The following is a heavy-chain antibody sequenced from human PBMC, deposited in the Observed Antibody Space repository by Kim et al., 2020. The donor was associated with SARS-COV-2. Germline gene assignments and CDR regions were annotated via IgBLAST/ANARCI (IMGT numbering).Heavy chain of an antibody. CDR2: ISYDGSNK. J-gene: IGHJ3*02. D-gene: IGHD3-22*01. CDR3: GREATMIVVVIRGAFDI. Sequence: GGSLRLSCAASGFTFSSYAMHWVRQAPGKGLEWVAVISYDGSNKYYADSVKGRFTIFRDNSKNTLYLQMNSPRAEDTAVYYCGREATMIVVVIRGAFDI. V-gene: IGHV3-30*04. CDR1: GFTFSSYA.